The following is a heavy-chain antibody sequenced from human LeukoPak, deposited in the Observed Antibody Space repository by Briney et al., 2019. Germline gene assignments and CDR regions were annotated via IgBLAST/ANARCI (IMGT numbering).Heavy chain of an antibody. CDR1: GFTFSDYY. CDR3: ARGAGVFDY. V-gene: IGHV3-11*01. CDR2: ISSSGSTI. J-gene: IGHJ4*02. D-gene: IGHD2-8*01. Sequence: GGSLRLSCAASGFTFSDYYMSWIRQAPGKGLEWVSYISSSGSTIYYADSVKGRFTISRDNSKNTLFLQISGLRADDTAVYYCARGAGVFDYWGQGTLVTVSS.